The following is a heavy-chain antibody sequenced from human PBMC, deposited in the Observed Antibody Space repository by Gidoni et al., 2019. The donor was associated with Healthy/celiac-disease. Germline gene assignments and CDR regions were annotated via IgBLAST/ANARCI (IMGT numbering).Heavy chain of an antibody. D-gene: IGHD2-15*01. CDR2: ISSSSSYI. CDR3: ALAAISPFDY. Sequence: EVQLVEPAGGLVKPGGSMRLSCAASGFTFSSYSMNWVRQAPGKGLEWVSSISSSSSYIYYADSVKGRVTISIDNAKNSLYLQMNSLRAEDTAVYYCALAAISPFDYWGQGTLVTVSS. CDR1: GFTFSSYS. J-gene: IGHJ4*02. V-gene: IGHV3-21*01.